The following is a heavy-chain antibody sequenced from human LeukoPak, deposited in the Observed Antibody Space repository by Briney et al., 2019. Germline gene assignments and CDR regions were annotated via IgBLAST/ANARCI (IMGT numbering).Heavy chain of an antibody. CDR3: AKDINWYFDL. V-gene: IGHV3-30*18. J-gene: IGHJ2*01. Sequence: PGGSLRLSCAASAFTFSSYGMHWVRQAPGKGLEWVAVISYDGSNKYYADSVKGRFTISRDNSKNTLYLQMNSLRVEDTAVYYCAKDINWYFDLWGRGTLVTVSS. CDR1: AFTFSSYG. CDR2: ISYDGSNK.